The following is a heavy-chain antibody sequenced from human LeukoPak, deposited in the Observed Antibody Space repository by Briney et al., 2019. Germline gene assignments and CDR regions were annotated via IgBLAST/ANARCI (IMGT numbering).Heavy chain of an antibody. V-gene: IGHV4-4*02. Sequence: SETLSLTCAVSGGSISSSYWWSWVRQPPGKGLECIGEVWHSGSTNYYPSLKSRVTISIEKSKNQFSLKLSSVTAADTAVYYCARELNGAFDPWGQGTLVTVSS. CDR2: VWHSGST. D-gene: IGHD1-1*01. J-gene: IGHJ5*02. CDR3: ARELNGAFDP. CDR1: GGSISSSYW.